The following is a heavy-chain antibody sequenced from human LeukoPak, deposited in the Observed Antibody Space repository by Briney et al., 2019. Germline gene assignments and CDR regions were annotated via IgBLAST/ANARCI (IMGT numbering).Heavy chain of an antibody. Sequence: SETLSLTCTVSGGSISRGDYYWSWIRQHPGKGLEWIGYIFYSGSTYYNPSLKSRVTISVDTTNNQFSLKLSSVTAADTAVYYCARVAAAGNLHNWFDPWGQGTLVTVSS. CDR3: ARVAAAGNLHNWFDP. CDR2: IFYSGST. D-gene: IGHD6-13*01. J-gene: IGHJ5*02. CDR1: GGSISRGDYY. V-gene: IGHV4-31*03.